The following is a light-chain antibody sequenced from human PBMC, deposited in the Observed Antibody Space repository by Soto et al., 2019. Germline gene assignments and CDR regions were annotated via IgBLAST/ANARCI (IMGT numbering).Light chain of an antibody. J-gene: IGLJ1*01. CDR1: TSDVGGYNY. CDR2: EVT. V-gene: IGLV2-14*01. CDR3: GSYTGSITYV. Sequence: QSVLTQPASWSGSLGQSITISCTGTTSDVGGYNYVSWYQQHPGKAPILMIYEVTNRPSGVSNRFSGSKSGNTASLTISGLQVEDEAEYYCGSYTGSITYVFGTGTKVTVL.